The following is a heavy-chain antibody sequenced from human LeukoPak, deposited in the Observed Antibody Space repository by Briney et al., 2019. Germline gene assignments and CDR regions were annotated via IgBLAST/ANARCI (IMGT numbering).Heavy chain of an antibody. J-gene: IGHJ3*02. CDR2: ISAYNGNT. Sequence: ASVKVSCKASGYTFTNYGISWVRQAPGQGLEWMGWISAYNGNTNYAQKLQGRVTMTTDTSTSTAYMELRSLRSDDTAVYYCARSSYDILTGYYLYAFDIWGQGTMVTVSS. CDR3: ARSSYDILTGYYLYAFDI. V-gene: IGHV1-18*01. CDR1: GYTFTNYG. D-gene: IGHD3-9*01.